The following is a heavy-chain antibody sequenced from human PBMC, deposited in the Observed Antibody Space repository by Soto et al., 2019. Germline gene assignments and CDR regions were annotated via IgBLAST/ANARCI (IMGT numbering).Heavy chain of an antibody. CDR3: ARRAIAYLHAFDI. CDR1: GGSISSSSYY. V-gene: IGHV4-39*01. Sequence: PSETLSLTCTVSGGSISSSSYYWGWIRQPPGKGLEWIGSIYYSGSTYYIPSLKSRVTISVDTSKNQFSLKLSSVTAADTAVYYCARRAIAYLHAFDIWGQGTMVTVSS. CDR2: IYYSGST. J-gene: IGHJ3*02.